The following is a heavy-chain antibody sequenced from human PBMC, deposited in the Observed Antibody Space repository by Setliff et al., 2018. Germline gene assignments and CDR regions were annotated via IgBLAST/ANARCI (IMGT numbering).Heavy chain of an antibody. Sequence: ASVKVSCKASGYTFTSYDINWVRQATGQGLEWMGWMNPNSGGTNYAQKFQGRVTMTRDTSISTAYMELSRLRSDDTAVYYCAKDGVGAKYYFDYWGQGTLVTVSS. D-gene: IGHD1-26*01. CDR3: AKDGVGAKYYFDY. CDR2: MNPNSGGT. CDR1: GYTFTSYD. V-gene: IGHV1-2*02. J-gene: IGHJ4*02.